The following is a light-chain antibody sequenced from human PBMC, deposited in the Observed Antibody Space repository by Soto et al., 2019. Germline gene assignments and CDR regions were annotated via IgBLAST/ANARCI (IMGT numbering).Light chain of an antibody. Sequence: DVVMTQTPLSSPVTLGQPASISCRSSQSLVHRDGDTYLSWFHQRPGQPPRLLIYKTSTRFSGVPDRFSGSGAGTDFTLKISRVEAEDVGVYYCMQATQFPHTFGQGTKLEIK. CDR1: QSLVHRDGDTY. CDR3: MQATQFPHT. J-gene: IGKJ2*01. CDR2: KTS. V-gene: IGKV2-24*01.